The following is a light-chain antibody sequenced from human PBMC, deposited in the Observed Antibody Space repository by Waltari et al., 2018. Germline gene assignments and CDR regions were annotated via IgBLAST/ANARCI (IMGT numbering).Light chain of an antibody. CDR1: RSNIGSNY. CDR3: AAWDDSLSGRV. J-gene: IGLJ3*02. Sequence: QSVLTQPPSASGTPGQRVTISCSGSRSNIGSNYVYWYQQLPGTAPKLLIYRNNQRPSGVPDRFAGSKSVTSASLAISGLRSEDEADYYCAAWDDSLSGRVFGGGTKVTVL. CDR2: RNN. V-gene: IGLV1-47*01.